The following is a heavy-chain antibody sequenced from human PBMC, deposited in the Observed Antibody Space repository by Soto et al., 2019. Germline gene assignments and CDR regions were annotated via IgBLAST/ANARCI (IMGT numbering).Heavy chain of an antibody. J-gene: IGHJ6*02. CDR2: INPKSGGT. CDR1: GGTFSRYG. V-gene: IGHV1-2*04. Sequence: ASVKVSCKASGGTFSRYGFIWVRQAPGQGLEWLGRINPKSGGTSTAQKFQGWVTMTRDRSISTVYMELTGLRSDDTAVYFCARGHSTDCSNGVCSFFYNHEMDVWGQGTTVTVSS. D-gene: IGHD2-8*01. CDR3: ARGHSTDCSNGVCSFFYNHEMDV.